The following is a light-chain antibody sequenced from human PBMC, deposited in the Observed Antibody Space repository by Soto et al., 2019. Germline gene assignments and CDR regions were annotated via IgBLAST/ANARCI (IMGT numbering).Light chain of an antibody. V-gene: IGLV2-8*01. CDR1: SSDVGGYNY. J-gene: IGLJ2*01. CDR3: SSFAGNNNLV. Sequence: QSALTQPPSASGSPGQSVTISCTGTSSDVGGYNYVSWYQQHPGKGPKLMISEVSKRPSGVHDRFSGSKSGNTASLTVSGLQAEDEADYYCSSFAGNNNLVFGGGTKLTVL. CDR2: EVS.